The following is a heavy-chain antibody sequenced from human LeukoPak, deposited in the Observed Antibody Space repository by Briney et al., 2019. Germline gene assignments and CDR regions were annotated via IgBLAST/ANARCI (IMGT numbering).Heavy chain of an antibody. D-gene: IGHD6-19*01. J-gene: IGHJ4*02. CDR3: ARDTSGSGWYKNYFDY. CDR1: GGSISSGGYS. V-gene: IGHV4-30-2*05. Sequence: SETLSLTCAVSGGSISSGGYSWSWIRQPPGKGLEWIGYIYHSGSTYYNPSLKSRTTISVDTSKNQSSLKLSSVTAADTAVYYCARDTSGSGWYKNYFDYWGQGILVTVSS. CDR2: IYHSGST.